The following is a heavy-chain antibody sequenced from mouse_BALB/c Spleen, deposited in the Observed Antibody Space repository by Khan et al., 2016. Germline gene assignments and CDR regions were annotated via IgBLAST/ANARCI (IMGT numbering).Heavy chain of an antibody. CDR2: IYPGNVNT. D-gene: IGHD2-1*01. Sequence: QVQLQQSGPELVKPGASVRKSCKASGYTFTSYHIHWVKQRPGQGLEWIGWIYPGNVNTKYNEKFKGKATLTADKSSSTAYMQLSSLTSEDSAVYFCAREGNWYFDYWGQGTTLTVSS. CDR1: GYTFTSYH. CDR3: AREGNWYFDY. J-gene: IGHJ2*01. V-gene: IGHV1S56*01.